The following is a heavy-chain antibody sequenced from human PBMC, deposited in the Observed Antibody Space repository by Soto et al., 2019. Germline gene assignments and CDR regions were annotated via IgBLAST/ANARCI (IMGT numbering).Heavy chain of an antibody. V-gene: IGHV1-69*02. CDR3: ATNYGSGSAHFDS. Sequence: QVQLVQSGAEVKKPGSSVKVSCTASGGTFNFYSISWVRQAPGPGLEWVGRVIPMVGMSEYAQKFQGRVTITADKSTSTAYMNLLSLRAEYTAVYYCATNYGSGSAHFDSWGQGTLGTVSS. J-gene: IGHJ4*02. CDR2: VIPMVGMS. CDR1: GGTFNFYS. D-gene: IGHD3-10*01.